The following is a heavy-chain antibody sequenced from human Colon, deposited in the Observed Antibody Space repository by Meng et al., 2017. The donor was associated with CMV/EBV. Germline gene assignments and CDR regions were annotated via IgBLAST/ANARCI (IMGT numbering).Heavy chain of an antibody. J-gene: IGHJ4*02. Sequence: GESLKISCAASGFIFSNYAMTWVRQAPGKGLEWVSTISGTGERTYVADSLTGRLTISRDNSNNTLSLRLSGLRAEDTAIYYCTRDYTNAVVPDALGYWGQGTLVTVSS. CDR3: TRDYTNAVVPDALGY. CDR1: GFIFSNYA. CDR2: ISGTGERT. D-gene: IGHD2-8*01. V-gene: IGHV3-23*01.